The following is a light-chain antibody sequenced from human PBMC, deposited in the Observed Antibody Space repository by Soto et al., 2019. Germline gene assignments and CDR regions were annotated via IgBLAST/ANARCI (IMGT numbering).Light chain of an antibody. CDR1: QSVSSSY. CDR3: QQYGSSPPYT. CDR2: GAS. V-gene: IGKV3-20*01. Sequence: EIVLTQSPGTVSLSPGERATLSCRASQSVSSSYLAWYQQKPGQAPRLLISGASSRATRIPDRFSGSGSGTDFTLTISRLEPEDFAVDYCQQYGSSPPYTFGQGTKLEIK. J-gene: IGKJ2*01.